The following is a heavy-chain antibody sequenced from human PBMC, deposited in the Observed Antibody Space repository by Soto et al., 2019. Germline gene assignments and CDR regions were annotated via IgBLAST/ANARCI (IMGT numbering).Heavy chain of an antibody. CDR2: IYWNDDK. V-gene: IGHV2-5*01. Sequence: GAGPPLGDPTPSPPLACTLSGVSLSTSGGGVGWVRQPPRKAPEWLALIYWNDDKRYSPSLKSRLTITKDTSKNQVVLTMTNMDPVDTATYYCAHSESGYSSSDNIINWFDPWGQGTLVTVSS. CDR1: GVSLSTSGGG. J-gene: IGHJ5*02. CDR3: AHSESGYSSSDNIINWFDP. D-gene: IGHD6-13*01.